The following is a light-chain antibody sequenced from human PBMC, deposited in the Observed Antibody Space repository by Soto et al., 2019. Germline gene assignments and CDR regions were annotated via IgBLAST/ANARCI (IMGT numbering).Light chain of an antibody. Sequence: DIQMTQSPSSVSASVGDRVTITCRASHAIDSWLAWYQQKPGEAPKLLIFTGSLLHSGVPPRFSGSVSGTDFTLTISSLQPEDFATYYCQQTLSFPPTFGQGTKVDIK. CDR2: TGS. J-gene: IGKJ1*01. CDR3: QQTLSFPPT. V-gene: IGKV1-12*01. CDR1: HAIDSW.